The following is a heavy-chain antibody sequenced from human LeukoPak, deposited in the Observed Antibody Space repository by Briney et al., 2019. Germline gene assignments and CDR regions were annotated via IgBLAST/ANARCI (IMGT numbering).Heavy chain of an antibody. CDR3: ARWALLSHYDFWSGYYPYYYYYMDV. Sequence: SETLSLTCTVSGGSISSYYWSWIRQPPGKGLEWIGYIYYSGSTNYNPSLKSRVTISVDTSKNQFSLKLSSVTAADTAVYYCARWALLSHYDFWSGYYPYYYYYMDVWGKGTTVTVSS. CDR2: IYYSGST. V-gene: IGHV4-59*01. J-gene: IGHJ6*03. D-gene: IGHD3-3*01. CDR1: GGSISSYY.